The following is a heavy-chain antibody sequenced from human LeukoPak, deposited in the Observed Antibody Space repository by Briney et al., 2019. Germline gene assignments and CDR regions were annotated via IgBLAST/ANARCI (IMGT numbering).Heavy chain of an antibody. CDR2: IKQDGSEK. D-gene: IGHD6-13*01. Sequence: GGSLRLSCAASGFTFSNSWMSWVRQAPGKGLEWVANIKQDGSEKYYVDSVKGRFTISRDSAKNSVYLQMNSLRAEDTAVYYCARSIAAAGDFDYWGQGTLVTVSS. V-gene: IGHV3-7*03. J-gene: IGHJ4*02. CDR1: GFTFSNSW. CDR3: ARSIAAAGDFDY.